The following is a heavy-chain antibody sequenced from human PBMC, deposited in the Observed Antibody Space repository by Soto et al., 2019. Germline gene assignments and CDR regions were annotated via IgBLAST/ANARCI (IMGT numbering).Heavy chain of an antibody. Sequence: PSETLSLTCTVSGHSISSSTYYWGWLRQPPGRGQEWIGSVYYGENTYYNPSLKSRVTISVDTSKNLFSLNLSSVTAADTAMYYCARPQFSGTYHDPFKIWGPGTMVTVSS. CDR2: VYYGENT. D-gene: IGHD1-26*01. CDR3: ARPQFSGTYHDPFKI. CDR1: GHSISSSTYY. J-gene: IGHJ3*02. V-gene: IGHV4-39*02.